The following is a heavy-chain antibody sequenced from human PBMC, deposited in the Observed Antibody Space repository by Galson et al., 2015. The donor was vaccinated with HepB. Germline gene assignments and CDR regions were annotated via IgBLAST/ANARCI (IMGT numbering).Heavy chain of an antibody. Sequence: SLRLSCAASGFTFNDYTMHWVRQAPGKGLEWVSLISWDGGSTYYADSVKGRFTISRDNSKNSLYLQMNSLRTEDTAVYYCAKADGYCSSTSCPPHYWGQGTLGTVSS. CDR3: AKADGYCSSTSCPPHY. D-gene: IGHD2-2*03. CDR2: ISWDGGST. J-gene: IGHJ4*02. CDR1: GFTFNDYT. V-gene: IGHV3-43*01.